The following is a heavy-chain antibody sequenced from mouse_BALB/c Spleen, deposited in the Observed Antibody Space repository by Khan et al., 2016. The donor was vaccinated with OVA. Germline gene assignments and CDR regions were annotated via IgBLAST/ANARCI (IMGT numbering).Heavy chain of an antibody. D-gene: IGHD2-1*01. J-gene: IGHJ3*01. Sequence: QVQLQQSGAEVVKPGASVKLSCKTTGYTFTSYWIQWIEQRPGQGLGGIGQIFPGTGTNYYNENFKGKATLNVETSSITAYLPRSSLTSEDSSVYVCAMGYFGNYEFVYWGQGTLVTVSP. CDR2: IFPGTGTN. CDR1: GYTFTSYW. V-gene: IGHV1S132*01. CDR3: AMGYFGNYEFVY.